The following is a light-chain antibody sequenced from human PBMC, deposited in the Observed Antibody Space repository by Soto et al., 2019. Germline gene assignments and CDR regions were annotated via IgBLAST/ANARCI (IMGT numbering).Light chain of an antibody. Sequence: LQMIQSPSSLSVSVGDRVTITCRASQTIGTYLNWYQQEPGQAPKLLIYAASSLQVGVPARFSGSAADTKFTLTLSSMQPEDFATYFCHQTITSPRTFGRGTKLEI. CDR3: HQTITSPRT. CDR2: AAS. CDR1: QTIGTY. V-gene: IGKV1-39*01. J-gene: IGKJ4*02.